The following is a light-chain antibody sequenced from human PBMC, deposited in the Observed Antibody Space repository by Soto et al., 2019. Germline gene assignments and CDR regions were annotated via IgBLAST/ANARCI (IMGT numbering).Light chain of an antibody. CDR3: QQLNSYPLT. CDR1: QGISSY. J-gene: IGKJ4*01. CDR2: AAS. Sequence: DIKLTQSPSFLSASVGDRVTITCRASQGISSYLAWYQQKPGKAPKLLIYAASTLQSGVPSRFSDSGSGTEFTLTISSLQPEDFATYYCQQLNSYPLTFGGGTKVDIK. V-gene: IGKV1-9*01.